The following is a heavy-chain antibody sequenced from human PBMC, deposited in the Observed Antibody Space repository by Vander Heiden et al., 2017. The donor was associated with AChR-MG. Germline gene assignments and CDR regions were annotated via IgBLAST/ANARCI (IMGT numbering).Heavy chain of an antibody. J-gene: IGHJ3*02. D-gene: IGHD3-16*01. CDR3: ASERGRAQGGDAFDI. CDR1: GFPFRDYY. CDR2: IGTSGRYI. V-gene: IGHV3-21*01. Sequence: EVQLVESGGGLVKPGGSLSLSCAAPGFPFRDYYLHWIRQAPGKGLEWVSYIGTSGRYISYADSVKGRFTISRDNAKNSFYLQMNSLEAEDTAVYYCASERGRAQGGDAFDIWGQGTMVTVSS.